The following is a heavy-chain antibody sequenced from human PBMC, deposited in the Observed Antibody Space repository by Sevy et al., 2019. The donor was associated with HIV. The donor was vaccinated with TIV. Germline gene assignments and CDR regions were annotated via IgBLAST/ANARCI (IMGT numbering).Heavy chain of an antibody. CDR1: GVTFSSYG. CDR2: ISYDGSKK. Sequence: GGSPRLSCAASGVTFSSYGIHWVRQAPGKGLEWVAVISYDGSKKNHAESMKGRFTISRDNSKNTLYLEMSSLRPEDTAVYYCAHSSGLYGYYYGMDVWGQGTTVTVSS. V-gene: IGHV3-30*03. D-gene: IGHD1-26*01. CDR3: AHSSGLYGYYYGMDV. J-gene: IGHJ6*02.